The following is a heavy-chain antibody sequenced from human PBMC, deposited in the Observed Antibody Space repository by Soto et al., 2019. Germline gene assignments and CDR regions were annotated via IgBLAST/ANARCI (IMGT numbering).Heavy chain of an antibody. CDR1: GYSFTSYW. CDR3: ARLRGRYYYYYGMDV. Sequence: GESLKISGKGSGYSFTSYWIGWVRQMPGKGLEWMGIIYPGDSDTRYSPSFQGQVTISADKSISTAYLQWSSLEASDTAMYYCARLRGRYYYYYGMDVWGQGTTVTVSS. V-gene: IGHV5-51*01. J-gene: IGHJ6*02. CDR2: IYPGDSDT.